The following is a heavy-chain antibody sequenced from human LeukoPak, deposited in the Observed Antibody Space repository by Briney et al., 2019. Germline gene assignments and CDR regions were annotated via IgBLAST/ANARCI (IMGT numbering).Heavy chain of an antibody. D-gene: IGHD3-10*01. Sequence: GGSLRLSCAASGFTFSSYWMSWVRQAPGKGLEWVAVIAFDGSNKYYADSVKGRFTISRDNSKNTLYLQMNSLRAEDTAVYYCASNRGSVVRGVTLQDWGQGTLVTVSS. V-gene: IGHV3-30-3*01. J-gene: IGHJ4*02. CDR2: IAFDGSNK. CDR3: ASNRGSVVRGVTLQD. CDR1: GFTFSSYW.